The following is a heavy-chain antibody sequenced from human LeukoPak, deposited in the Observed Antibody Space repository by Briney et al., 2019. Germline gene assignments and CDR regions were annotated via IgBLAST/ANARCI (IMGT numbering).Heavy chain of an antibody. V-gene: IGHV3-23*01. CDR1: GFNFGSYV. CDR3: AKDLSYYGAFDI. Sequence: GGSLRLSCVGTGFNFGSYVMSWVRQAPGKGLEWVSVISGSGHSTYYAESVKGRFTISRDNSKNTLYLQMNSLRAEDTAVYYCAKDLSYYGAFDIWGQGTMVTVSS. J-gene: IGHJ3*02. CDR2: ISGSGHST. D-gene: IGHD1-26*01.